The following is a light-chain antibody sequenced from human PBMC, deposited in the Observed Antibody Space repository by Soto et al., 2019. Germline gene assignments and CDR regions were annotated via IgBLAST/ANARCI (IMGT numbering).Light chain of an antibody. CDR3: HQYGRPLWT. Sequence: ENVLTQSPDTLSLSPGERATLSCMASQIVSSGYLAWYQQKPSQAPRLLIYGASSRATDIPDRFSGSGSRTEFTLTITALEPEDIGVYFCHQYGRPLWTFGQGTKV. CDR2: GAS. CDR1: QIVSSGY. J-gene: IGKJ1*01. V-gene: IGKV3-20*01.